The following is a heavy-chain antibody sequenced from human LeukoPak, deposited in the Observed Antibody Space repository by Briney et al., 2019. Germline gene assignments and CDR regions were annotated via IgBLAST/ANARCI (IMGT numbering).Heavy chain of an antibody. V-gene: IGHV4-38-2*01. Sequence: SETLSLTXAVSGYSIRSGYYWGWIRQPPGKGLEWIGSIYHSGSTYYNPSLKSRVTISVDTSKNQFSLKLSSVTAADTAVYYCARHSYYYYYYMDVWGKGTTVTVSS. CDR3: ARHSYYYYYYMDV. CDR2: IYHSGST. D-gene: IGHD2-21*01. J-gene: IGHJ6*03. CDR1: GYSIRSGYY.